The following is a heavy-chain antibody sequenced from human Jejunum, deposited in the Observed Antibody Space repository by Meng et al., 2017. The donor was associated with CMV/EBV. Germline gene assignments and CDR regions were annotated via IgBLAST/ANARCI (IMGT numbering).Heavy chain of an antibody. CDR1: GGSFSNYY. J-gene: IGHJ4*02. Sequence: VSGGSFSNYYWSWIRQSPGKGLEWIGYLHSSGTTSYNPSLKSRVSMSFDTPNNRFSLKLTSVTAADTAVYYCARDRGNTYGYELAYWGQGTLVTVSS. D-gene: IGHD5-18*01. CDR3: ARDRGNTYGYELAY. CDR2: LHSSGTT. V-gene: IGHV4-59*01.